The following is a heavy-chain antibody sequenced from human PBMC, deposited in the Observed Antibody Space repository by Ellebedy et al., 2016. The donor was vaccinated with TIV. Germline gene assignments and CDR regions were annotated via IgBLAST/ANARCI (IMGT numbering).Heavy chain of an antibody. CDR2: IKQGGSEK. V-gene: IGHV3-7*03. J-gene: IGHJ4*02. D-gene: IGHD1-1*01. Sequence: GESLKISCAASGFTFTNYWMSWVRQAPGKGLEWVATIKQGGSEKYYVDSVKGRFTISRDNAKNSLYLQMNSQRAEDTAVYYCAGRAYNWNDGSLFDYWGQGTLVTVSS. CDR3: AGRAYNWNDGSLFDY. CDR1: GFTFTNYW.